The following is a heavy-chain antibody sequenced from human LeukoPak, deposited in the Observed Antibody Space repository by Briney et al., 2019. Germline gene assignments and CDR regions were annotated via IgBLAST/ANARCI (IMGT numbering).Heavy chain of an antibody. J-gene: IGHJ3*02. CDR1: VFTFSNYA. CDR2: ISYDGSDK. CDR3: ARDIGYYGSGENDAFDI. V-gene: IGHV3-30*04. D-gene: IGHD3-10*01. Sequence: GGSLRLSCAASVFTFSNYAMHWVRQAPGKGLEWVAVISYDGSDKYYADSVKGRFTISRDSSKNTLYLQMNSLRAEDTAVYYCARDIGYYGSGENDAFDIWGQGTMVTVSS.